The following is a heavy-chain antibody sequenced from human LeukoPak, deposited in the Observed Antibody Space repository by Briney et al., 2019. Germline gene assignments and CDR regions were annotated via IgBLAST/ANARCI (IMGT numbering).Heavy chain of an antibody. V-gene: IGHV3-30-3*01. Sequence: GGSLRLSCAASGFTFSSYAMHWVRQAPGKGLEWVAVISYDGSNKYYADSVKGRVTISRDNSKNTLYLQMNSLRAEDTAVYYCASSYYYDSSEPGYWGQGTLVTVSS. D-gene: IGHD3-22*01. J-gene: IGHJ4*02. CDR3: ASSYYYDSSEPGY. CDR1: GFTFSSYA. CDR2: ISYDGSNK.